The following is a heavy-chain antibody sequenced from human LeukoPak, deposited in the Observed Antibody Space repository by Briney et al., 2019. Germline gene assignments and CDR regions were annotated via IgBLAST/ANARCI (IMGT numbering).Heavy chain of an antibody. CDR2: IWYDGSNP. V-gene: IGHV3-33*01. D-gene: IGHD3-10*01. J-gene: IGHJ4*02. Sequence: PGGSLRLSCAGSGFRLSSHGMHRVHQAPGKGLEWLGYIWYDGSNPDYVDPVKGRFTISRDNSKNTVYLQMNSLRAEDTAVYHCARFVGSDYTGSFDLWGQGTPVTVSS. CDR3: ARFVGSDYTGSFDL. CDR1: GFRLSSHG.